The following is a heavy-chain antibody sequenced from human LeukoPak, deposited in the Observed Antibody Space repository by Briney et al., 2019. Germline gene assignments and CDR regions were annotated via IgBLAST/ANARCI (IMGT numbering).Heavy chain of an antibody. CDR1: GGSFSGYY. CDR3: ARFPHRDYYYYYGMDV. Sequence: PSETLSLTCAVYGGSFSGYYWSWIRQPPGKGLEWIGEINHSGSTNYNPSLKSRVTISVDTSKNQFFLKLSSVTAADTAVYYCARFPHRDYYYYYGMDVWGKGTTVTVSS. J-gene: IGHJ6*04. V-gene: IGHV4-34*01. CDR2: INHSGST.